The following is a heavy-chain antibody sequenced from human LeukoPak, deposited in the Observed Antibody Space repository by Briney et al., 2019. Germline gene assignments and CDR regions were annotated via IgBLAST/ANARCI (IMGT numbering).Heavy chain of an antibody. CDR1: GGTFSSYA. D-gene: IGHD2-2*02. V-gene: IGHV1-69*13. CDR3: ARGGVIVVVPAAISGELDAFGI. CDR2: IIPIFGTA. Sequence: SVKVSCKASGGTFSSYAISRVRQAPGQGLEWMGGIIPIFGTANYAQKFQGRVTITADESTSTAYMELSSLRSEDTAVYYCARGGVIVVVPAAISGELDAFGIWGQGTMVTVSS. J-gene: IGHJ3*02.